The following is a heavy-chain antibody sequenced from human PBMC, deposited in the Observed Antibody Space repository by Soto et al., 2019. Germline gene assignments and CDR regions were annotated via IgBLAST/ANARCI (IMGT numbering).Heavy chain of an antibody. D-gene: IGHD6-6*01. Sequence: SETLSLTCSVSGGSVSSGSYYWSWIRQPPGKGLEWIGYIYYSGSTNYNPSLKSRVTISVDTSKNQFSLKLGSVTAADTAVYYCAVEYSSSPHFDYWGQGTLVTVSS. J-gene: IGHJ4*02. CDR1: GGSVSSGSYY. V-gene: IGHV4-61*01. CDR2: IYYSGST. CDR3: AVEYSSSPHFDY.